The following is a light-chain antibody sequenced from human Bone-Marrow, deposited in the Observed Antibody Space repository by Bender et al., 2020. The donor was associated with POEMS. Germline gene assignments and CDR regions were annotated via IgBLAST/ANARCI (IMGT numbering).Light chain of an antibody. CDR3: AAWDDSLNGWV. CDR2: EVS. CDR1: SSDVGTYDL. Sequence: QSALTQPASVSGSPGQSITISCTGASSDVGTYDLVSWYQQHPGKVPKLMIYEVSKRPSGVPDRFSGSKSGTSASLAISGLRSEDEADYYCAAWDDSLNGWVFGGGTKLTVL. J-gene: IGLJ3*02. V-gene: IGLV2-14*02.